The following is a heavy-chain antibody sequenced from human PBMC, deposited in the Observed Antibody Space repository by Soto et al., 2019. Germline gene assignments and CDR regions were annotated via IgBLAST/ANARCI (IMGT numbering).Heavy chain of an antibody. V-gene: IGHV3-23*01. J-gene: IGHJ1*01. D-gene: IGHD3-22*01. CDR3: ATRPGLNYYDRSGYYYEYFQH. Sequence: GGSLRLSCAASGFTFSSYAMSWVRQAPGKGLEWVSAISGSGGSTYYADYVQGRFTISRDNSKNTLYLQLNRLRAADTDVYYCATRPGLNYYDRSGYYYEYFQHWGQGTLVTVSS. CDR2: ISGSGGST. CDR1: GFTFSSYA.